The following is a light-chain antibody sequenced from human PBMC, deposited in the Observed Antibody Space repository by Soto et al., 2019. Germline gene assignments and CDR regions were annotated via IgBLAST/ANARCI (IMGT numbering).Light chain of an antibody. CDR1: SGHSGYI. CDR3: ETWDSDTRV. CDR2: LEGSGSY. Sequence: QLVLTQSSSASASLGSSVKLTCTLSSGHSGYIIAWHQQQPGKAPRYLMKLEGSGSYNKGSGVPDLFSGSSFGADRYLTISSLQFEVEADYYCETWDSDTRVFGGGTKVTVL. V-gene: IGLV4-60*02. J-gene: IGLJ2*01.